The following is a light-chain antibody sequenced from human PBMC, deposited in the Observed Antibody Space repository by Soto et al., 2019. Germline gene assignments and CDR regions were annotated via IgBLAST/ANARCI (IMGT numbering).Light chain of an antibody. Sequence: HLPPSPSSPPGSVAATVTAPCRASQTISSWSAWYQQKPRKAPKLLIYKASTLKSGVPSRFSGSGSVTEFTLTISSLQPDDFATDYCQHHNSYSEAFGQGTRVDIK. J-gene: IGKJ1*01. CDR2: KAS. CDR3: QHHNSYSEA. CDR1: QTISSW. V-gene: IGKV1-5*03.